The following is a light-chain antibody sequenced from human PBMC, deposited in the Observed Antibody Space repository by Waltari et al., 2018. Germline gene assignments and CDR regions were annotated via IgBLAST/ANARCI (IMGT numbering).Light chain of an antibody. CDR2: DVS. CDR3: SSYTSSSTLQ. V-gene: IGLV2-14*03. Sequence: QSALTQPASVSGSPGQSITISCTGTSSDVGGYNYVSWYQQHPGKAPKLMIYDVSNRPSWVSNRFSGSKSGNTASLTISGLQAEDEADYYCSSYTSSSTLQFGGGTKLTVL. CDR1: SSDVGGYNY. J-gene: IGLJ2*01.